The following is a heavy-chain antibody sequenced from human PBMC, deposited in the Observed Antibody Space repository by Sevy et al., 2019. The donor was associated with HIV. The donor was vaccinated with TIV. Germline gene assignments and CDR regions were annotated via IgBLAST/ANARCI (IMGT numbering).Heavy chain of an antibody. CDR2: IRSKASGGTT. Sequence: GGSLRLSCEGSGFTFGDYALSWFRQAPGKGLEWLTFIRSKASGGTTEYAASVKGRFTISRDDSKSIAYLQMNSLKIDVTSVYFCATSIEATAYFDHWGQGTLVTVSS. CDR1: GFTFGDYA. D-gene: IGHD5-12*01. J-gene: IGHJ4*02. CDR3: ATSIEATAYFDH. V-gene: IGHV3-49*03.